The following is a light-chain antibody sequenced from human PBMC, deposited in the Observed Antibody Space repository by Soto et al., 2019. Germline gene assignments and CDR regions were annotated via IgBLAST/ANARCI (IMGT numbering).Light chain of an antibody. Sequence: EIVMTQSPATLAVSPGETTRLSCRASQSINSDVAWYQQKLGQTPRLLIHGASTRATGIAARFSGRGSGTEFTLTISGLQSEDFATYYCQQYNYWPVTFGGGTKVEIK. CDR3: QQYNYWPVT. CDR1: QSINSD. J-gene: IGKJ4*01. V-gene: IGKV3-15*01. CDR2: GAS.